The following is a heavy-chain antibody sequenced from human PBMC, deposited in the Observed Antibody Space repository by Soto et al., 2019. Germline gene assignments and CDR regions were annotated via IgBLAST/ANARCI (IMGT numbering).Heavy chain of an antibody. J-gene: IGHJ4*02. CDR1: GNSITSRNW. V-gene: IGHV4-4*02. D-gene: IGHD2-21*01. Sequence: QVQLQESGPGLVKPSGTLSLTCVVSGNSITSRNWWSWVRQPPGKGLEFIGEIHESGSANYNPSLKSRVTMSLDKSKNLVSLILTSATAADTALSYCARYSALSGTYYFDYWGQGTLVAVSS. CDR3: ARYSALSGTYYFDY. CDR2: IHESGSA.